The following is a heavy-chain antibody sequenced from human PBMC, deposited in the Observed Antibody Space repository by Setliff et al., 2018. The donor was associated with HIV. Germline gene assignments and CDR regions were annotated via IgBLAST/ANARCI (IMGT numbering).Heavy chain of an antibody. D-gene: IGHD3-10*01. J-gene: IGHJ4*02. CDR1: GYSIISDYY. CDR2: IYHSGSP. Sequence: SETLSLTCAVSGYSIISDYYWGWIRQSPGKGLEWIENIYHSGSPYYNPSLRSGVTILIDTSKKQSSRRLRSVTAADTALYYCARARGPEGYFDSWGQGTLVTVSS. V-gene: IGHV4-38-2*01. CDR3: ARARGPEGYFDS.